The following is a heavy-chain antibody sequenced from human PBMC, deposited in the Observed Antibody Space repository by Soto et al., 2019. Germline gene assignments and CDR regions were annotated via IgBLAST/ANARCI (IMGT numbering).Heavy chain of an antibody. CDR2: IYYSGST. D-gene: IGHD5-12*01. V-gene: IGHV4-59*01. CDR3: ARERRDGYNYPYYFDY. CDR1: GSSHTNYN. Sequence: SETLSFISTFAGSSHTNYNYSCILQPPRKGLEWIGYIYYSGSTNYNPSLKSRVTISVDTSKNQFSLKLSSVTAADTAVYYCARERRDGYNYPYYFDYWGQGTLVTVSS. J-gene: IGHJ4*02.